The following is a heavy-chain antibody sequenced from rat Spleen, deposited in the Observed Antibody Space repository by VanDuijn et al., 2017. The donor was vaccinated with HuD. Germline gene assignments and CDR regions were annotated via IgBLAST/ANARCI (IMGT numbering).Heavy chain of an antibody. CDR2: ITNTGGST. V-gene: IGHV5-31*01. D-gene: IGHD1-2*01. CDR3: TRGPYYSSYIHAFYYFDY. Sequence: EVQLVESGGGLVQPGRSLKLSCVASGFTFNNYWMTWIRQAPGKGLEWVASITNTGGSTYYPDSVKGRFTISRDNAKSTLYLQMNSLRSEDTATYYCTRGPYYSSYIHAFYYFDYWGQGVMVTVSS. J-gene: IGHJ2*01. CDR1: GFTFNNYW.